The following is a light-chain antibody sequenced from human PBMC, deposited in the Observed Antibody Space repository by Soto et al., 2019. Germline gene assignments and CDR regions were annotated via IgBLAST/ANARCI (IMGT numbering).Light chain of an antibody. J-gene: IGLJ2*01. Sequence: QSALTQPRSVSGSPGQSVTISCTGTSSDVGGYNYVSWYKQHPGKAPKLMIYDVNKRPSGVPDRFSGDKSGNTASLTISGLQADDEADYYCCSYVGSYTFVFCGGPKLTVL. CDR2: DVN. V-gene: IGLV2-11*01. CDR1: SSDVGGYNY. CDR3: CSYVGSYTFV.